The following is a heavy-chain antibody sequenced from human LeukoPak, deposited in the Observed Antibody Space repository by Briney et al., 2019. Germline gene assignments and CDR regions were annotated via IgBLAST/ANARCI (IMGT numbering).Heavy chain of an antibody. D-gene: IGHD2-2*01. V-gene: IGHV1-2*02. CDR1: GYTFTAYY. CDR3: ARGVGSSWCDP. J-gene: IGHJ5*02. CDR2: MNPVSGDT. Sequence: GASVKVSSTASGYTFTAYYIHGVRQAPGQGLEWMGWMNPVSGDTNYAQTFQGRVTMTRDSSISTAYMQLDSLRSDDTADTALYYCARGVGSSWCDPWAQGTLVTVFS.